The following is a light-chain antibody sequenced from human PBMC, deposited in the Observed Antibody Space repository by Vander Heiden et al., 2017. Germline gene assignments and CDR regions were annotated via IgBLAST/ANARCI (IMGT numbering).Light chain of an antibody. Sequence: DFQMTKSPSSLSASVGDRVTITCRASQSISSYLNWYQQKPGNAPKLLIYAASSLQSGVPSRFSGSGSGTDFTLTISSLQPEDFATYYCQQSYSTPDTFGQGTKLEIK. CDR1: QSISSY. V-gene: IGKV1-39*01. CDR3: QQSYSTPDT. J-gene: IGKJ2*01. CDR2: AAS.